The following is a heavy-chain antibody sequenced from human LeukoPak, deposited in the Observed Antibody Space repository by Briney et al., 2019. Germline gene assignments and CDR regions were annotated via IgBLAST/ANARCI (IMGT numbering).Heavy chain of an antibody. J-gene: IGHJ4*02. CDR1: GGSMSSYY. Sequence: SETLSLTCTVSGGSMSSYYWSRIRQPPGKGLEWIGYIYYSGSTKYNPSLKSRVTISVDTSKNQFSLKLSSVTAADTAVYYCARGARAGYNLEPFDYWGQGTLVTVSS. CDR2: IYYSGST. CDR3: ARGARAGYNLEPFDY. V-gene: IGHV4-59*08. D-gene: IGHD5-24*01.